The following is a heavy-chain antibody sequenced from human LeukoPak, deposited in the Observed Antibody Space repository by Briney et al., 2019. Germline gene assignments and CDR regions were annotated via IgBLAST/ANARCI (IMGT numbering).Heavy chain of an antibody. CDR3: ARSCSGGSCYGNYYHGMDV. CDR1: GFTFSSYE. CDR2: ISSSGSTI. D-gene: IGHD2-15*01. J-gene: IGHJ6*02. Sequence: PGGSLRLSCAASGFTFSSYEMNWVRQAPGKGLEWVSYISSSGSTIYYAGSVKGRFTISRDNAKNSLYLQMNSLRAEDTAVYYCARSCSGGSCYGNYYHGMDVWGQGTTVTVSS. V-gene: IGHV3-48*03.